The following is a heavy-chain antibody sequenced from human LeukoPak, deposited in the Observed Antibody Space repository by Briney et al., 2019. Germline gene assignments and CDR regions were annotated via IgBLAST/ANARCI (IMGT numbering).Heavy chain of an antibody. CDR1: GFTFSSYS. V-gene: IGHV3-48*01. D-gene: IGHD3-22*01. J-gene: IGHJ3*02. CDR2: ISSSSSTI. CDR3: ARDHHRRLYDSQARDTFDI. Sequence: PGGSLRLSCAASGFTFSSYSMNWVRQAPGKGLEWISYISSSSSTIYYADSVKDRFTISRDNAKNSLYLQMNSLRAEDTAMYYCARDHHRRLYDSQARDTFDIWGQGTMVTVSS.